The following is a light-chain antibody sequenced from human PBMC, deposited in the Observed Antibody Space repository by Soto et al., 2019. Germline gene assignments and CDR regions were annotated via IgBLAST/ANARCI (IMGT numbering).Light chain of an antibody. Sequence: IELTQSPATLPVSPGETATLFFRASQSVGRSLAWYQQRPGQAPRLLLYDTSTRAFGLPTRFSGGGSGTACTLTSSSLQSEDSAVYHGQQYSNGPPWTFGHGTKVEVK. J-gene: IGKJ1*01. V-gene: IGKV3-15*01. CDR1: QSVGRS. CDR2: DTS. CDR3: QQYSNGPPWT.